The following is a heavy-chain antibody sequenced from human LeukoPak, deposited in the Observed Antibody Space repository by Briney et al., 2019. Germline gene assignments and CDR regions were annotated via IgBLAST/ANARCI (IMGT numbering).Heavy chain of an antibody. Sequence: ASVKVSCKASGGTFSSYAISWVRQAPGQGLEWMGGIIPIFGTANYAQKFQGRVTITTDESTSTAYMELSSLRSEDTAVYYCARGGYSSGWYDYWGQGTLVTVPS. V-gene: IGHV1-69*05. CDR1: GGTFSSYA. CDR2: IIPIFGTA. J-gene: IGHJ4*02. D-gene: IGHD6-19*01. CDR3: ARGGYSSGWYDY.